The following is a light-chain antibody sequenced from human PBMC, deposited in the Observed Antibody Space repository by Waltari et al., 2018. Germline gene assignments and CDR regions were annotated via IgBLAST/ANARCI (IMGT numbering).Light chain of an antibody. CDR1: NSNIGSNS. V-gene: IGLV1-47*01. CDR2: RNT. J-gene: IGLJ3*02. CDR3: AAWDDSLRAWV. Sequence: QSVLIQPPSASETPGQRVTISCSGSNSNIGSNSVCWYQHLPGTAPEPLIYRNTQRPSGVPDRFSGSKSDTSASLAISGLRSEDEADYYCAAWDDSLRAWVFGGGTKLTVL.